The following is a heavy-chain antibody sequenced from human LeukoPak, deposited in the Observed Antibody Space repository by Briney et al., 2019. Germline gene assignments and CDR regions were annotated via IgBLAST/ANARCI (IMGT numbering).Heavy chain of an antibody. CDR2: INPSGGRT. CDR1: GYTFTSYY. D-gene: IGHD1-26*01. V-gene: IGHV1-46*01. CDR3: ARDSPFEWDVFGDSFDI. Sequence: ASVKVSCKTSGYTFTSYYMHWVRQAPGQGLEWMGIINPSGGRTSYAQKFQGRVTMTRDMSTSTVYMELSSLRSEDTAVYYCARDSPFEWDVFGDSFDIWGQGTVVTVSS. J-gene: IGHJ3*02.